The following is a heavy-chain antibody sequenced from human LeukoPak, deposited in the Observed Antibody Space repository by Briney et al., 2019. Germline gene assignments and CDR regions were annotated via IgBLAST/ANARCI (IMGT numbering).Heavy chain of an antibody. J-gene: IGHJ4*02. CDR3: ARDVNWNYAYRYYYFDY. CDR1: GYTFTSYG. V-gene: IGHV1-18*01. Sequence: GASVKVSCKASGYTFTSYGISWVRQAPGQGREWMGWISAYNGNTNYAQKLQGRVTMTTDTSTSTAYMELRSLRSDDTAVYYCARDVNWNYAYRYYYFDYWGQGTLVTVSS. D-gene: IGHD1-7*01. CDR2: ISAYNGNT.